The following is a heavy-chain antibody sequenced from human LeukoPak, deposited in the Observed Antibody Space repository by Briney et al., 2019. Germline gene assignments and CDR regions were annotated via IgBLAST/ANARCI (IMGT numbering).Heavy chain of an antibody. D-gene: IGHD2-21*01. J-gene: IGHJ4*02. CDR2: ISYDGSNE. V-gene: IGHV3-30*18. CDR3: GKGVNRGLPDY. CDR1: GFTFSSYG. Sequence: GRSLRLSCAASGFTFSSYGMHWVRQAPGKGLEWVAVISYDGSNEYYADSVKGRFTISRDNSKNTLYLQMSSLRAEDTAVYYCGKGVNRGLPDYWGQGTLVTVSS.